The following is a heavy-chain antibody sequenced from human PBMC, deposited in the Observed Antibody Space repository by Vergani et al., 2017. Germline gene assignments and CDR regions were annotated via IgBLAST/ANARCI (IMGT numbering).Heavy chain of an antibody. CDR1: GFTFSSYS. Sequence: EVQLVESGGGLVQPGGSLRLSCAASGFTFSSYSMSWVRQAPGKGLEWVANIKQDGSEKYYVDSVKGRFTISRDNAKNSLYLQLNRLRAEDTAVYYCSSLGEWGLPGEFDYWGQGTLVTVSS. V-gene: IGHV3-7*01. D-gene: IGHD3-16*01. CDR3: SSLGEWGLPGEFDY. J-gene: IGHJ4*02. CDR2: IKQDGSEK.